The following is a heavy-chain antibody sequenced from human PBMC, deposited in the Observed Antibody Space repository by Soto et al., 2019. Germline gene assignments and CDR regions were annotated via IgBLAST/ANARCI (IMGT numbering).Heavy chain of an antibody. J-gene: IGHJ6*03. D-gene: IGHD2-2*01. CDR3: ARGGEDIVVVPAACYMDV. CDR1: GYTFTSYD. Sequence: ASVKVSCKASGYTFTSYDINCVRQATGQGLEWMGWMNPNSGNTGYAQKFQGRVTMTRNTSISIAYMELSSLRSEDTAVYYCARGGEDIVVVPAACYMDVWGKGTTVTVSS. CDR2: MNPNSGNT. V-gene: IGHV1-8*01.